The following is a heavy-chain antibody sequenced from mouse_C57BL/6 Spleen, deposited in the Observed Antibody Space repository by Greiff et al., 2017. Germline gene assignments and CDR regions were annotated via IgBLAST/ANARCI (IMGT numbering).Heavy chain of an antibody. J-gene: IGHJ4*01. CDR2: IHPNSGST. CDR1: GYTFTSYW. V-gene: IGHV1-64*01. CDR3: ARDPAYYSNYGAMDY. D-gene: IGHD2-5*01. Sequence: QVQLQQPGAELVKPGASVKLSCKASGYTFTSYWMHWVQQRPGKGLEWIGMIHPNSGSTNYNEKFKIKATLTVDKSSSTAYMQLSSLTSEDSAVYYCARDPAYYSNYGAMDYWGQGTSVTVSS.